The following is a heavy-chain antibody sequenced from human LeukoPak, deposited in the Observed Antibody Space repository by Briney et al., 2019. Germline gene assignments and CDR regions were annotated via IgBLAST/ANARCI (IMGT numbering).Heavy chain of an antibody. CDR2: INTDGSST. CDR1: GFTFSNYA. CDR3: ARRAAAGRYYFDY. J-gene: IGHJ4*02. V-gene: IGHV3-74*01. D-gene: IGHD6-13*01. Sequence: GGSLRLSCAASGFTFSNYAMHWVRRAPGKGLEWVSRINTDGSSTSYADSVKGRFTISRDNAKNTLYLQMNSLRAEDTAVYYCARRAAAGRYYFDYWGQGTLVTVSS.